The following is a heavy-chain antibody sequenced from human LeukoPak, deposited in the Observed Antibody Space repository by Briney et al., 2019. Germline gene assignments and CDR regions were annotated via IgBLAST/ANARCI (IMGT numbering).Heavy chain of an antibody. CDR2: IYPADSDT. D-gene: IGHD6-13*01. Sequence: GESLKISCKGSGYSFTNYWIGWVRQMPGKGLEWMGMIYPADSDTRYSPSFQGQVTMSADKSISTAYLQWSSLKASDSAMYYCARLAASSTWYWNDYWGQGTLVSVSS. CDR1: GYSFTNYW. J-gene: IGHJ4*02. V-gene: IGHV5-51*01. CDR3: ARLAASSTWYWNDY.